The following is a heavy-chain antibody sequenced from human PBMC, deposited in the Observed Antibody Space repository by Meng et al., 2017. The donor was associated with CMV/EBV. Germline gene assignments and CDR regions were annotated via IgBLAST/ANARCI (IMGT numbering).Heavy chain of an antibody. V-gene: IGHV1-18*01. J-gene: IGHJ4*02. CDR1: GYTFTSYG. D-gene: IGHD3-22*01. CDR3: AIVDSRAYPGSY. Sequence: ASVKVSCKASGYTFTSYGISRVRQAPGQGLEWMGWISAYNGNTNYAQKLQGRVTMTTDTSTSTAYMELRSLRSDDTAVYYCAIVDSRAYPGSYWGQGTLVTVSS. CDR2: ISAYNGNT.